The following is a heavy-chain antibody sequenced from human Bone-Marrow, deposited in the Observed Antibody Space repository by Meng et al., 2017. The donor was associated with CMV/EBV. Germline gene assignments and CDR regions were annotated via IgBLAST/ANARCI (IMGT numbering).Heavy chain of an antibody. D-gene: IGHD1-7*01. CDR1: GGSISSYY. V-gene: IGHV3-30-3*01. Sequence: LSLTCTVSGGSISSYYWSWVRQAPGKGLEWVAVTSYDGSNKYYAESVKGRFSLSRDNSKKTLYLQMNSLRAEDTAVYYCARDRGTGTMYYYFGMDVWGQGTTVTVSS. CDR2: TSYDGSNK. CDR3: ARDRGTGTMYYYFGMDV. J-gene: IGHJ6*02.